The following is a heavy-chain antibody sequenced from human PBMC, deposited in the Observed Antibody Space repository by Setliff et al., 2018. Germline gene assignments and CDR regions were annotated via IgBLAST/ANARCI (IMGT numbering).Heavy chain of an antibody. J-gene: IGHJ5*02. Sequence: GGSLRLSCAASGFTFSSYWMTWVRQAPGKGLEWVANIKQEGSEKYYVDSVKGRFTISRDDAKNSLYLQMTRLRAEDTAMYYCGRDRGVVPAAILPYNWFDPWGQGTLVTVPQ. V-gene: IGHV3-7*01. CDR1: GFTFSSYW. CDR2: IKQEGSEK. D-gene: IGHD2-2*01. CDR3: GRDRGVVPAAILPYNWFDP.